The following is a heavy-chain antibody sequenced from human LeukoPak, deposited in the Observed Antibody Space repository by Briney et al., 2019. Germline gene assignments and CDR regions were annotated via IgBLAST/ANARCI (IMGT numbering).Heavy chain of an antibody. CDR2: ISTDGSRT. V-gene: IGHV3-64*01. D-gene: IGHD6-19*01. J-gene: IGHJ3*02. CDR3: ARGVAITWTGSYSSGWNDALDI. CDR1: GCSFSTYS. Sequence: GGALRLSCAAFGCSFSTYSIHWVRQAPGKGLEYVSAISTDGSRTYYGNSVKGRFTIFRDNSKNTVYLQMDSLRAEDMAVYYCARGVAITWTGSYSSGWNDALDIWGQGTMVTVSS.